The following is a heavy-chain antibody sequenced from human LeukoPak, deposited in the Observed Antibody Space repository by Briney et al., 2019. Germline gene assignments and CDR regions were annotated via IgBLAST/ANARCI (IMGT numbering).Heavy chain of an antibody. V-gene: IGHV3-53*01. CDR3: ARGDFDGGNSYYFDY. J-gene: IGHJ4*02. CDR1: GFTFSSHA. Sequence: GGSLRLSCAASGFTFSSHAMHWVRQAPGKGLEWVSVIYSGGSTYYADSVKGRFTISRDNSKNTLYLQMNSLRAEDTAVYYCARGDFDGGNSYYFDYWGQGTLVTVSS. D-gene: IGHD4-23*01. CDR2: IYSGGST.